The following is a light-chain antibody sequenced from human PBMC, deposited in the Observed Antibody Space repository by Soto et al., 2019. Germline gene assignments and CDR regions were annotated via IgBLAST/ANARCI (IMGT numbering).Light chain of an antibody. Sequence: QSALTQPASVSGSPGQSITISCTGTSSDIGAYKYVSWYQQYPGKAPKLMIYGVTNRPSGVSNRFSGSKTGNTASLTISGLQAEDEADYYCFSHRSGDSHVFGTGTKLTVL. J-gene: IGLJ1*01. CDR2: GVT. V-gene: IGLV2-14*01. CDR3: FSHRSGDSHV. CDR1: SSDIGAYKY.